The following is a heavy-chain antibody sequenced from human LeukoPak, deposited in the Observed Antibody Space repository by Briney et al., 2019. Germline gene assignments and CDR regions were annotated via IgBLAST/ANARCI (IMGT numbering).Heavy chain of an antibody. CDR1: GYTSTSYY. V-gene: IGHV1-46*01. CDR2: INPSGGST. CDR3: ARATYYYDSSGTYYFDY. Sequence: GASVKVSCKASGYTSTSYYMHWVRQAPGQGLEWMGIINPSGGSTSYAQKFQGRVTMTRDTSTSTVYMELSSLRSEDTAVYYCARATYYYDSSGTYYFDYWGQGTLVTVSS. D-gene: IGHD3-22*01. J-gene: IGHJ4*02.